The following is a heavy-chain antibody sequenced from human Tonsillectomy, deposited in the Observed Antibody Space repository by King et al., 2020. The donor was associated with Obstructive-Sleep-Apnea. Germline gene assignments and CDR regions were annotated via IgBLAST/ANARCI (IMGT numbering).Heavy chain of an antibody. D-gene: IGHD6-19*01. J-gene: IGHJ4*02. V-gene: IGHV2-5*02. CDR1: GFSLSSSGVG. CDR2: IYWDDDK. CDR3: THRSSGGPSGFDY. Sequence: TLKESGPSLVKPTQTLTLTCTFSGFSLSSSGVGVGWIRQAPGKTLEWLALIYWDDDKRYNPSLKSTPTITKDTSEDQVVLTRTNMDPVDTATYYCTHRSSGGPSGFDYWGQGTLVTVSS.